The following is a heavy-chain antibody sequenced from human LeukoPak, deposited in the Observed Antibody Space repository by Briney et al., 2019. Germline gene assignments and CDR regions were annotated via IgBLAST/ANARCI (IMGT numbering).Heavy chain of an antibody. V-gene: IGHV3-20*04. Sequence: GGSLRLSCAASGFTFYDYGMSRVRQAPGKGLEWVSGINWNGGSTGYADSVKGRFTISRDNSKNTLYLQMNSLRAEDTAVYYCAKGLVAALGVWGKGTTVTISS. CDR2: INWNGGST. CDR3: AKGLVAALGV. CDR1: GFTFYDYG. D-gene: IGHD2-15*01. J-gene: IGHJ6*04.